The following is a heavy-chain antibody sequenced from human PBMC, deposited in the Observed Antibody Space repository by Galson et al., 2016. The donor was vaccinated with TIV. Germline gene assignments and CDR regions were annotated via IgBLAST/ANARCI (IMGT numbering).Heavy chain of an antibody. CDR1: GFAFDDHA. Sequence: LRLSCAASGFAFDDHAMHCVRQASGKVVEWVSGVSSKSVYIGYAGSVKGRFTLSRDNAKKPPYLHMNGLRADDTALYYCAKGRGYSYGSPQDYYHGFDVWGQGTTVTVSS. CDR3: AKGRGYSYGSPQDYYHGFDV. J-gene: IGHJ6*02. D-gene: IGHD5-18*01. V-gene: IGHV3-9*01. CDR2: VSSKSVYI.